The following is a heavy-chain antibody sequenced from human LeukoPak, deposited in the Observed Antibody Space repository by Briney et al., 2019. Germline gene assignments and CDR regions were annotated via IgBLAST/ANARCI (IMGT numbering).Heavy chain of an antibody. V-gene: IGHV4-34*01. CDR2: INHSGNT. D-gene: IGHD3-22*01. CDR1: GGSFSGYY. Sequence: PSEPLSLTCAVYGGSFSGYYWSWIRQPPGKGLEWIGEINHSGNTNYNPSLKSRVTISVDTSTNQFSLKMSSVTAADTAVYYCARGRSGYYDSSGYYYPVVYYYYYYMDVWGKGTTVTVSS. J-gene: IGHJ6*03. CDR3: ARGRSGYYDSSGYYYPVVYYYYYYMDV.